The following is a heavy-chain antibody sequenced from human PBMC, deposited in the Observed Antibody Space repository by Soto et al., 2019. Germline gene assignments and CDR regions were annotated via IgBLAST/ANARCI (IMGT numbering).Heavy chain of an antibody. CDR3: ARRSSNDYYYYGMDV. V-gene: IGHV1-69*06. Sequence: SVKVSCKASGGTFSSYAISWVRQAPGQGLEWMGGIIPIFGTANYAQKFQGRVTITADKSTSTAYMELGSLRSEDTAVYYCARRSSNDYYYYGMDVWGQGTTVTVSS. CDR2: IIPIFGTA. D-gene: IGHD2-15*01. J-gene: IGHJ6*02. CDR1: GGTFSSYA.